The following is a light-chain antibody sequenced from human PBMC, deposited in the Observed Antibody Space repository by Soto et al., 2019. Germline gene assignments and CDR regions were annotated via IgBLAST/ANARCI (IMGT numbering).Light chain of an antibody. CDR1: SSNIGRNY. Sequence: QSVLTQTPSVSGTPGQRVNISCSGSSSNIGRNYVYWYHQFPGTAPKLLIYRDNERPSGVPDRFSGSKSGTSASQAISGLRSGDEADYHCATWDDSLGGTVFGGGTKLTVL. J-gene: IGLJ2*01. V-gene: IGLV1-47*01. CDR3: ATWDDSLGGTV. CDR2: RDN.